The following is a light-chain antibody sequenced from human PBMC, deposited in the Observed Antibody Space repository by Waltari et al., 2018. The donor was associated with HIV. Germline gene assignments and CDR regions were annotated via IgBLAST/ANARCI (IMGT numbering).Light chain of an antibody. CDR2: GVS. CDR1: SSDVGGFNY. Sequence: QSALTQPASVSGSPGQSITISCTGTSSDVGGFNYVSWYQHHPGKAPKLMIYGVSNRPSGVSNRFSGSKSGNTASLTISGLQAEDEADYYCSSYTTSSTLGMFGGGTTLTVL. J-gene: IGLJ3*02. CDR3: SSYTTSSTLGM. V-gene: IGLV2-14*01.